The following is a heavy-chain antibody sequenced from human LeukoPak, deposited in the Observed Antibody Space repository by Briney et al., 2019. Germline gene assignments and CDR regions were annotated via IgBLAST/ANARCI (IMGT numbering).Heavy chain of an antibody. CDR3: GRDFDY. V-gene: IGHV4-59*01. Sequence: SQTLSLTCTVSGGSISNYYWSWVRQPPGKGLEWIAYIYYSGSTSYNPSLKSRVTISIDTSKNQFSLKLSSVTAADTAVYYCGRDFDYWGQGTLVTVSS. CDR2: IYYSGST. J-gene: IGHJ4*02. CDR1: GGSISNYY.